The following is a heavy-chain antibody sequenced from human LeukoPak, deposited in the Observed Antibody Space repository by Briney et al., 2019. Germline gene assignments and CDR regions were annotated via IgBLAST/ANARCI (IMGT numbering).Heavy chain of an antibody. J-gene: IGHJ6*02. Sequence: GASVKVSCKASGYTFTGYYMHWVRQAPGQGLEWMGRINPNSGGANYAQKFQGRVTMTRDTSISTAYMELSRLRSDDTAVYYCARQRVGRYYYYGMDVWGQGTMVTVSS. CDR1: GYTFTGYY. D-gene: IGHD3/OR15-3a*01. CDR3: ARQRVGRYYYYGMDV. CDR2: INPNSGGA. V-gene: IGHV1-2*06.